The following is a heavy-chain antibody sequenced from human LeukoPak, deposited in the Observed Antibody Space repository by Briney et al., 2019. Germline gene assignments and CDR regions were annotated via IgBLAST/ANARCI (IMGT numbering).Heavy chain of an antibody. D-gene: IGHD4-11*01. J-gene: IGHJ4*02. Sequence: AGGSLRLSCVASEFTFSSYWMHWVRQAPGEGLVWVSVINSDGSTTLYADSVKGRFTISRDNAKNKLHLQMNSLRAEDTAVYYCAGLRGKITTIDYWGQGTLVTVSS. CDR2: INSDGSTT. CDR3: AGLRGKITTIDY. V-gene: IGHV3-74*03. CDR1: EFTFSSYW.